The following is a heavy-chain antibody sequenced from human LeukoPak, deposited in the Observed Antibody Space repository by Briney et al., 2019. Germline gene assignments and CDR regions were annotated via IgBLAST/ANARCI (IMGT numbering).Heavy chain of an antibody. CDR1: GFTFSNHA. J-gene: IGHJ4*02. CDR2: ISGSGSIL. D-gene: IGHD1-1*01. V-gene: IGHV3-48*02. Sequence: PGGSLRLSCAASGFTFSNHAMHWVRQAPGKGPEWISYISGSGSILYYAEFVKGRFTISRDNAKNSLYLQLNSLRDEDTALYYCAKAHGNGEFDYWGQGTLVTVSS. CDR3: AKAHGNGEFDY.